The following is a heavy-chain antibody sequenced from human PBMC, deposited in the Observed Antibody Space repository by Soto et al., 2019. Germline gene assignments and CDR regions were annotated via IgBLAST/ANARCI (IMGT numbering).Heavy chain of an antibody. CDR2: ITRSGST. CDR3: SRAASKGHQVAGQPPTRQTLDY. V-gene: IGHV4-34*01. D-gene: IGHD2-15*01. J-gene: IGHJ4*02. Sequence: QVQLQQWGAELLRPSETLSLTCAVYGESFSGYYWTWIRQPPGEGLEWIGEITRSGSTNYNPSLKGRITKSTSTHKNQFYLQLPSVTAADPAVYYCSRAASKGHQVAGQPPTRQTLDYWGQGPLVTVSS. CDR1: GESFSGYY.